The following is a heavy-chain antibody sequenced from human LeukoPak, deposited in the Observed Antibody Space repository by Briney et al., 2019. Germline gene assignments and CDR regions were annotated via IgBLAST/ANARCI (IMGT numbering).Heavy chain of an antibody. J-gene: IGHJ4*02. CDR2: ISSSSSYI. Sequence: GGSLTLSCAASAFTFSSYSMNWVRQAPGKGLEWVSSISSSSSYIYYADSVKGRFTISRDNAKNSLYLQMNSLRAEDTAVYYCARPRRFGDYFDYWGQGTLVTVSS. CDR3: ARPRRFGDYFDY. D-gene: IGHD3-10*01. CDR1: AFTFSSYS. V-gene: IGHV3-21*01.